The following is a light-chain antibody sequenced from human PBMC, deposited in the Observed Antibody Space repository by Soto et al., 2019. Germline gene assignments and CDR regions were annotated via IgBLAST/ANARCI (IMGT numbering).Light chain of an antibody. Sequence: DIVLTQSPGTLSLSPGERATLSCRASQTVRDGYLAWYQQKPGQAPRLFIYGASGRATGIPDRFSGSGSGTDFTLTISGLEPEDCAVYYCQQYGVSMFTFGQGAKLEIK. J-gene: IGKJ2*01. CDR1: QTVRDGY. CDR2: GAS. CDR3: QQYGVSMFT. V-gene: IGKV3-20*01.